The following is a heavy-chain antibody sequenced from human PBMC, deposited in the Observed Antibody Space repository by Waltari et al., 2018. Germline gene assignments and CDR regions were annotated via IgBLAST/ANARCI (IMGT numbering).Heavy chain of an antibody. CDR1: GDSISSSSS. D-gene: IGHD4-17*01. Sequence: QVQLQESGPGLVKPSQTLSLTCTVPGDSISSSSSWTWIRTPAGKGLEWIGRIHISGSTIYNPSLKSRVTISVDTSKNQFSLNLRSVTAADTAMYYCARDSIYGGVEYWGQGAQVTVSS. CDR3: ARDSIYGGVEY. J-gene: IGHJ4*02. V-gene: IGHV4-61*02. CDR2: IHISGST.